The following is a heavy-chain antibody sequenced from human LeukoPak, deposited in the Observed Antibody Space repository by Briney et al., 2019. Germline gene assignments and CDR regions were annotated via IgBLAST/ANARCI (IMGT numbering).Heavy chain of an antibody. D-gene: IGHD2-15*01. CDR1: GGSISSGDYY. J-gene: IGHJ4*02. V-gene: IGHV4-30-4*01. CDR2: IYYSGST. Sequence: PSETLSLTCTVSGGSISSGDYYWSWIRQPPGKGLEWIGYIYYSGSTYYNPSLKSRVTISVDTSKNQFSLKLSSVTAADTAVYYCARILIVVVVAATPGHVDYWGQGTLVTVSS. CDR3: ARILIVVVVAATPGHVDY.